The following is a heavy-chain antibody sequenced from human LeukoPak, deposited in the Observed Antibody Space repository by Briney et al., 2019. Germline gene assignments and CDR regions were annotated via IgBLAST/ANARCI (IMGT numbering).Heavy chain of an antibody. CDR3: AKGTMIVVDLGSDAFDI. CDR2: ISDSGGNT. Sequence: GGSLRLSCAASGFTFNSYPMSWVRQAPWERLQWVSGISDSGGNTYYADSVKGRFTISRDNSKNTLYLQMNSLRAEDTAVYYCAKGTMIVVDLGSDAFDIWGQGTMVTVSS. CDR1: GFTFNSYP. J-gene: IGHJ3*02. D-gene: IGHD3-22*01. V-gene: IGHV3-23*01.